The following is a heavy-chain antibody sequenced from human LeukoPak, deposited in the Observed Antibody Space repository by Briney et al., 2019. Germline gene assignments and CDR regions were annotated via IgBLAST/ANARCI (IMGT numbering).Heavy chain of an antibody. CDR1: GFTFISYW. CDR3: ARDRGYSNFDY. V-gene: IGHV3-7*05. CDR2: INQDGSEK. Sequence: GSLRLSCAASGFTFISYWMSWVRQAPGKGLEWVANINQDGSEKNYVDSVKGRFTISRDNAKNSLSLQMNSLRAEDTAVYYCARDRGYSNFDYWGQGTLVTVSS. D-gene: IGHD5-18*01. J-gene: IGHJ4*02.